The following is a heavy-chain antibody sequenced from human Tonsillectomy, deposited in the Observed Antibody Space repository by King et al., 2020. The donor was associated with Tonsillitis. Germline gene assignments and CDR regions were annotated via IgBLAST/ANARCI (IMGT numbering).Heavy chain of an antibody. CDR3: ARTTVTTFDY. V-gene: IGHV4-59*01. CDR1: CVSITTYY. D-gene: IGHD4-17*01. J-gene: IGHJ4*02. Sequence: VQLQESGPGLVKPSETLSLTLTGSCVSITTYYWSWIRQPPRKGLEGIGFIFYSRCTNYNPSLNSRLTISVDTSKNQFSLKLTSMTAADTAVYYCARTTVTTFDYWGQGTLVTVSS. CDR2: IFYSRCT.